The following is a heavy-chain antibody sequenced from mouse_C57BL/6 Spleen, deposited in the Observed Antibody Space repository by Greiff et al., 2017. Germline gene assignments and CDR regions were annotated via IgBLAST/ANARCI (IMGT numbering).Heavy chain of an antibody. V-gene: IGHV5-17*01. CDR1: GFTFSDYG. CDR3: ARDYYGSSPFAY. J-gene: IGHJ3*01. Sequence: DVLLVESGGGLVKPGGSLKLSCAASGFTFSDYGMHWVRQAPEKGLEWVADISRGSSTIYYADTVKGRFTITRDNAKNTLFLQMTSLRSEDTALSYCARDYYGSSPFAYWGQGTLVTVSA. CDR2: ISRGSSTI. D-gene: IGHD1-1*01.